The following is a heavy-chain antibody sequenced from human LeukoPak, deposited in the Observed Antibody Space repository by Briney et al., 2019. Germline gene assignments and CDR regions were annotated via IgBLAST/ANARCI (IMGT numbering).Heavy chain of an antibody. CDR3: DTAMVRPNDY. J-gene: IGHJ4*02. CDR2: ISYDGSNK. V-gene: IGHV3-30-3*01. Sequence: GGSLRLSCAASGFTFSSYAMHWVRQAPGKGLEWVAVISYDGSNKYYADSVKGRFTISRDNSKNTLYLQMNSLRAEDTAVYYCDTAMVRPNDYWGQGTLVTVSS. D-gene: IGHD5-18*01. CDR1: GFTFSSYA.